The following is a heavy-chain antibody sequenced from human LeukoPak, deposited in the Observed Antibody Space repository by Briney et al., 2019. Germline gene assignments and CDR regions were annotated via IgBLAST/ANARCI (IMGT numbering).Heavy chain of an antibody. CDR1: GFTFDDYA. Sequence: GGSLRLSCAASGFTFDDYAMHWVRQAPGKGLEWVSGISWNSGSIGYADSVKGRFTISRDNAKNTLYLQMNSLRADDTAVYFCAKTLWGLTLLSSDHWGQGTLVTVSS. CDR3: AKTLWGLTLLSSDH. CDR2: ISWNSGSI. J-gene: IGHJ4*02. V-gene: IGHV3-9*01. D-gene: IGHD3-16*01.